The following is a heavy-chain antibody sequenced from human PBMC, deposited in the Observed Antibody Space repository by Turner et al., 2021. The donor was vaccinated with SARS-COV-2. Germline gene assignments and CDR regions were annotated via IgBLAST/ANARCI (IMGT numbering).Heavy chain of an antibody. Sequence: EVQLVESGGDLVQPVGSLRLSCAASGFIFNWNWMTWVRQAPGKGLEWVADISKDGSEKYYLDSVKGRFTISRDNTKSSLYLQMNSLRVEDTAIYYCARDREGGNTPREFDYWGQGTLVTVSS. CDR2: ISKDGSEK. J-gene: IGHJ4*02. CDR1: GFIFNWNW. V-gene: IGHV3-7*01. D-gene: IGHD5-18*01. CDR3: ARDREGGNTPREFDY.